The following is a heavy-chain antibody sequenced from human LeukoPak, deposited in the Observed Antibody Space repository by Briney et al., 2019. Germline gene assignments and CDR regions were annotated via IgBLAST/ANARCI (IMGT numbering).Heavy chain of an antibody. J-gene: IGHJ5*02. V-gene: IGHV4-38-2*02. D-gene: IGHD3-16*01. CDR3: ARHRWGGFDP. CDR1: GYSISSGYY. Sequence: SETLSLTCTVSGYSISSGYYWGWIRQPPGKGLEWIGSIYHSGSTYYNPSLKSRVTISVDKSKNQFSLKLSSVTAADTAVYYCARHRWGGFDPWGQGTLVTVSS. CDR2: IYHSGST.